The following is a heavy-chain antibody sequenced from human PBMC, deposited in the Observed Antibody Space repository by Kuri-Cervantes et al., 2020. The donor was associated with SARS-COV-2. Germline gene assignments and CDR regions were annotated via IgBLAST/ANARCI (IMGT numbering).Heavy chain of an antibody. CDR1: GYTFSDYY. V-gene: IGHV1-2*04. CDR2: INPNSGGT. J-gene: IGHJ6*02. Sequence: ASVKVSCKASGYTFSDYYMYWVRQAPGQGLEWMGWINPNSGGTNYAQKFRGWVTMTRDTSISTAYMELSRLRSDDTAVYYCATGMVRGLIQSYYYGMDVWGQGTTVTVSS. D-gene: IGHD3-10*01. CDR3: ATGMVRGLIQSYYYGMDV.